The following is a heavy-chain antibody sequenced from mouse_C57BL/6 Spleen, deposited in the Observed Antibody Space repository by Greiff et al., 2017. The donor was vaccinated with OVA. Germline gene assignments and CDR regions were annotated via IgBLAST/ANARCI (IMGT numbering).Heavy chain of an antibody. Sequence: VQLQQSGAELVRPGTSVKMSCKASGYTFTNYWIGWAKQRPGHGLEWIGDIYPGGGYTNYNEKFKGKATLTADKSSSTAYMQFSSLTSEDSAIDYCARRDSSGTGAMDYWGQGTSVTVSS. V-gene: IGHV1-63*01. J-gene: IGHJ4*01. CDR1: GYTFTNYW. D-gene: IGHD3-2*02. CDR2: IYPGGGYT. CDR3: ARRDSSGTGAMDY.